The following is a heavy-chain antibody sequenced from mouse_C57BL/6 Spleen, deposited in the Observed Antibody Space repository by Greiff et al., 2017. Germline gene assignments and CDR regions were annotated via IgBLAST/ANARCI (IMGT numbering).Heavy chain of an antibody. CDR2: INPSSGYT. D-gene: IGHD1-1*01. V-gene: IGHV1-4*01. J-gene: IGHJ2*01. CDR3: ARYENYEVYFDY. Sequence: VQLQQSGAELVRPGASVKMSCKASGYTFTSYTMHWVKQRPGQGLEWIGYINPSSGYTKYNQTFKDKATLTADKSSSTAYMQLSSLTSEDSAVYYCARYENYEVYFDYWGQGTTLTVSS. CDR1: GYTFTSYT.